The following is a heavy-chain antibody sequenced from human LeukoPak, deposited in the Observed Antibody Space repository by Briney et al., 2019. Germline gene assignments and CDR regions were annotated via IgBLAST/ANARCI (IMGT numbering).Heavy chain of an antibody. CDR3: ARGYCSSTSCPVPRLFDY. CDR1: GGSISSSSYY. CDR2: INHSGST. V-gene: IGHV4-39*07. D-gene: IGHD2-2*01. J-gene: IGHJ4*02. Sequence: SETLSLTCTVSGGSISSSSYYWGWIRQPPGKGLEWIGEINHSGSTNYNPSLKSRVTISVDTSKNQFSLKLSSVTAADTAVYYCARGYCSSTSCPVPRLFDYWGQGTLVTVSS.